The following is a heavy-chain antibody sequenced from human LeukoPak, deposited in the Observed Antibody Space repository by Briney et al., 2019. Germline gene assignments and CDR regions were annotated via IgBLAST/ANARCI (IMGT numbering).Heavy chain of an antibody. Sequence: GGSLRLSCAASGFTFSSYAMHWVRQAPGKGLEWVAVISHDGSNKYYADSVKGRFTISRDNSKNTLYLQMNSLRAEDTAVYYCARTVLLWLGSFDYWGQGTLVTVSS. CDR2: ISHDGSNK. J-gene: IGHJ4*02. CDR3: ARTVLLWLGSFDY. V-gene: IGHV3-30-3*01. CDR1: GFTFSSYA. D-gene: IGHD3-10*01.